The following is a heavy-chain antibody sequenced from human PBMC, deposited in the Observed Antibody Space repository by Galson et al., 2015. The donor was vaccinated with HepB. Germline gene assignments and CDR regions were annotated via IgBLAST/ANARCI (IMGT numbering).Heavy chain of an antibody. J-gene: IGHJ6*02. D-gene: IGHD6-13*01. V-gene: IGHV3-48*03. CDR2: ISSSGSTI. CDR1: GFSFSSYE. Sequence: SLRLSCAASGFSFSSYEMNWVRQAPGKGLEWVSYISSSGSTIYYADSVKGRFTISRDNAKNSLYLQMNSLRAEDTAVYYCARVGVAAAVYGMDVWGQGTTVTVSS. CDR3: ARVGVAAAVYGMDV.